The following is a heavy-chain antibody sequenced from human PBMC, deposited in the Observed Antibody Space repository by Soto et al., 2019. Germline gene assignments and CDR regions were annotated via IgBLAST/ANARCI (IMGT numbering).Heavy chain of an antibody. CDR2: IHNRGTS. J-gene: IGHJ5*02. V-gene: IGHV4-59*02. CDR3: ARGPQWLRSDNWFDP. D-gene: IGHD5-12*01. Sequence: QVQLQETGPGLVKPSETLSLTCSVSGASVSGYNWCWIRQTPAKGLGWIGNIHNRGTSKNNPSLKRRVTISLDTYTNECSLKITSVTTADTAVYYCARGPQWLRSDNWFDPWGQGNLVTVSS. CDR1: GASVSGYN.